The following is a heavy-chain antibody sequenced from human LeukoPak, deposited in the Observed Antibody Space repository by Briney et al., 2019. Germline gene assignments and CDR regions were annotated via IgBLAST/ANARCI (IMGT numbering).Heavy chain of an antibody. J-gene: IGHJ5*02. CDR1: GYTFTGYY. D-gene: IGHD2-15*01. CDR2: INPNSGDT. V-gene: IGHV1-2*02. CDR3: ARFCSGGSCYGP. Sequence: GASVKVSCKASGYTFTGYYIHWVRQAPGQGLEWMGWINPNSGDTNYAQKFQGRVTMTRDTSISTAYMELSRLRSDETAVYYCARFCSGGSCYGPWGQGTLVTVSS.